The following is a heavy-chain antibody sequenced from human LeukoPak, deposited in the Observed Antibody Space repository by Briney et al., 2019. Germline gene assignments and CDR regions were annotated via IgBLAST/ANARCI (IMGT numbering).Heavy chain of an antibody. CDR2: ISGSGGST. J-gene: IGHJ4*02. CDR1: GFTFSSYW. D-gene: IGHD2-15*01. Sequence: GGSLRLSCAASGFTFSSYWMSWVRQAPGKGLEWVSAISGSGGSTYYADSVKGRFTISRDNSKNTLYLQMNSLRAEDTAVYYCAKPLGYCSGGSCSTFDYWGQGTLVTVSS. V-gene: IGHV3-23*01. CDR3: AKPLGYCSGGSCSTFDY.